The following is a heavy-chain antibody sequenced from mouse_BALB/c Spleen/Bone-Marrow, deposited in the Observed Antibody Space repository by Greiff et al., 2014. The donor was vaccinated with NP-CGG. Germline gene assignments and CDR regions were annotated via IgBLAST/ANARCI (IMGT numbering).Heavy chain of an antibody. CDR1: GYSFTGYY. D-gene: IGHD2-3*01. J-gene: IGHJ2*01. CDR2: ISCYNGAT. CDR3: ARGPGYYVDWDY. V-gene: IGHV1S34*01. Sequence: LVKTGASVKISCKASGYSFTGYYMHWVKQSHGKSLEWIGYISCYNGATSYNQKFKGKATFTVDTSSSTAYMQLNILRSEAAAVYCCARGPGYYVDWDYWGQGTTLTVST.